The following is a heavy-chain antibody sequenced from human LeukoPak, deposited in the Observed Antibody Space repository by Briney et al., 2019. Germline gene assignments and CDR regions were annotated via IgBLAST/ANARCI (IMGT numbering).Heavy chain of an antibody. D-gene: IGHD7-27*01. V-gene: IGHV3-23*01. J-gene: IGHJ3*01. CDR3: AKTRAGVNDAFDV. CDR2: ITSGFST. Sequence: GGSLRLSCAASGFTFSSYWTSWVRQAPGKGLEWVSTITSGFSTYYADSVKGRFIISRDNSKNTLYLQMDSLRDEDTAVYYCAKTRAGVNDAFDVWGQGTMVTVSS. CDR1: GFTFSSYW.